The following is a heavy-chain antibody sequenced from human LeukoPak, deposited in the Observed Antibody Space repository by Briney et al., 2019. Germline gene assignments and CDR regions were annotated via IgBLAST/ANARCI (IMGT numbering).Heavy chain of an antibody. CDR1: GFTFSDFR. CDR2: INKDGSNK. Sequence: PGGSLRLSCAASGFTFSDFRVESFRQAPGKGLEGVANINKDGSNKYYMDSVTGRFSISRDNAKNSLSLQMNSLRVDDTAVYYCARNQHWSRDIWGQGILVTVSS. CDR3: ARNQHWSRDI. D-gene: IGHD2-8*02. J-gene: IGHJ4*02. V-gene: IGHV3-7*01.